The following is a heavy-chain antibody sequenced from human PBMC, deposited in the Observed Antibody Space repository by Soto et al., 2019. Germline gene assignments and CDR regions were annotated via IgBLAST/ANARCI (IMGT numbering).Heavy chain of an antibody. CDR1: GFTFSSYA. V-gene: IGHV3-23*01. J-gene: IGHJ4*02. D-gene: IGHD1-26*01. Sequence: EVQLLESGGGLVQPGGSLRLSCAASGFTFSSYAMSWVRQAPGKGLEWVSAISGSGGRPYYADSLKGQFTISRDNSKNSLYLQMISLRAEDTAVYYCANQVAVGPTRVADYWGQGTLVTVSS. CDR3: ANQVAVGPTRVADY. CDR2: ISGSGGRP.